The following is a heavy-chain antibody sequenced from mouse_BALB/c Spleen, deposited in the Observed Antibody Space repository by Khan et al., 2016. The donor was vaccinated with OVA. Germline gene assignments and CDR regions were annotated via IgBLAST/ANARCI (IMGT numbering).Heavy chain of an antibody. V-gene: IGHV6-6*02. J-gene: IGHJ1*01. CDR1: GFILSNYW. CDR2: ISLKSKIYAT. Sequence: EGKLEGSGDGLEQLGGSMKLSCVSSGFILSNYWINWFRQLPVKGFEWVAEISLKSKIYATHYAESVRGRLTIQRVDSRSSVYLPVNNLGAEDTGMCYCARGWDWFFDVWGAGTTVTVSS. CDR3: ARGWDWFFDV. D-gene: IGHD3-3*01.